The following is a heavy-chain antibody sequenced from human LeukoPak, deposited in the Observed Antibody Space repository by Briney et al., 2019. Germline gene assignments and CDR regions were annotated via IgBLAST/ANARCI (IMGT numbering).Heavy chain of an antibody. CDR1: GFTFTSHG. V-gene: IGHV3-30*02. J-gene: IGHJ4*02. Sequence: EGSLRLSCTVSGFTFTSHGMRWVRQAPGKGLEWVAYIGHDGRDIYYADSVKGRFTISRDNSKNTVHLQMNSLKVEDTAVYYCARDLIGGWSCDHWGQGTLVTVSS. CDR2: IGHDGRDI. D-gene: IGHD3-16*01. CDR3: ARDLIGGWSCDH.